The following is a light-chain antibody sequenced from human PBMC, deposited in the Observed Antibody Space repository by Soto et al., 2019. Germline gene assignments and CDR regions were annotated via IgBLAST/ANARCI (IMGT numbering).Light chain of an antibody. CDR2: GVS. J-gene: IGKJ5*01. CDR1: RSVNNNY. CDR3: QQHGQWPIT. Sequence: EIVLTQSPATLSLSPGERATLSCRASRSVNNNYLAWYQQKSGQAPMLLIYGVSKRATDIPDRFSGSGSGTEFNLTISSLEPEDFATYYCQQHGQWPITFGQGTRLQF. V-gene: IGKV3-20*01.